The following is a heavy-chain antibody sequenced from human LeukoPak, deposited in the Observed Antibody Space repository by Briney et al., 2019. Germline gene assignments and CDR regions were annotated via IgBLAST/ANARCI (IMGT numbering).Heavy chain of an antibody. CDR1: GGFISRYY. V-gene: IGHV4-59*01. Sequence: SETLSLTCTVSGGFISRYYWRWIRQPPGKGLEWIVYMYYSANTYYTPSLKSRVTISVDTSKNQFSLKLSSVTAADTAVYYCARTRDYSDLSQDYWGQGTLVTVSS. J-gene: IGHJ4*02. CDR3: ARTRDYSDLSQDY. CDR2: MYYSANT. D-gene: IGHD4-11*01.